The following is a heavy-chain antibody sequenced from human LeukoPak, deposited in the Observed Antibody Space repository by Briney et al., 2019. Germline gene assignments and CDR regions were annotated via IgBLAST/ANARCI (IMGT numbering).Heavy chain of an antibody. J-gene: IGHJ6*02. CDR1: GYTFTSYD. CDR2: MNPNSGNT. D-gene: IGHD6-19*01. Sequence: ASVKVSCKASGYTFTSYDINWVRQATGQGLEWMGWMNPNSGNTGYAQKFQGRVTMTRNTSISTAYMELSSLRSEDTAVYYCARVGIAVAGALYYYGMDVWGQGTTVTVSS. V-gene: IGHV1-8*01. CDR3: ARVGIAVAGALYYYGMDV.